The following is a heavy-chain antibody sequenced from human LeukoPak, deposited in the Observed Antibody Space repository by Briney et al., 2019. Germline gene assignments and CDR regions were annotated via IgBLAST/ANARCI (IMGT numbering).Heavy chain of an antibody. Sequence: SETLSLTCTVSGGSISSYYWSWIRQPPGKGLEWIGYIYYSGSTNYNPSLKSRVTISVDTSKNQISLKLSSVTAADTAVYYCASSQIGVRGVILFDYWGQGTLVTVSS. D-gene: IGHD3-10*01. CDR1: GGSISSYY. CDR3: ASSQIGVRGVILFDY. CDR2: IYYSGST. J-gene: IGHJ4*02. V-gene: IGHV4-59*01.